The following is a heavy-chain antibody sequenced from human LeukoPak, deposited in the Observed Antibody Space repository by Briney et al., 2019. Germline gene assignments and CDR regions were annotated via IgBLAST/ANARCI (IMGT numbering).Heavy chain of an antibody. CDR2: IYDSGST. V-gene: IGHV4-4*09. J-gene: IGHJ5*02. CDR3: AMSPPRGAWFDP. D-gene: IGHD4/OR15-4a*01. CDR1: GGSITSDY. Sequence: SETLSLTCSVSGGSITSDYWIWMRQSPGKGLEWIGFIYDSGSTIYNPSLKSRVTISVDTSKNQFSLKLRSVTAADTAIYYCAMSPPRGAWFDPWGQGTLVTVSS.